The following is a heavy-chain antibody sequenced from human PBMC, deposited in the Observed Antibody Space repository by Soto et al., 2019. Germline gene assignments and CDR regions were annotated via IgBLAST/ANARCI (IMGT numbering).Heavy chain of an antibody. Sequence: QVQLVESGGGVVQPGRSLRLSCAASGFTFSSYGMHWVRQAPGKGLEWVAVISYDGSNKYYADSVKGRFTISRDNSKKTLYLQMNSLRAEDTAVDYCAKDGYSGYDCPDYWGQGTLVTVSS. D-gene: IGHD5-12*01. J-gene: IGHJ4*02. CDR3: AKDGYSGYDCPDY. V-gene: IGHV3-30*18. CDR1: GFTFSSYG. CDR2: ISYDGSNK.